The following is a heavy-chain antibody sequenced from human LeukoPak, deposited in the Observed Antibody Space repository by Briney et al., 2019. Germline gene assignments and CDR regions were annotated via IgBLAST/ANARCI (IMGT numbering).Heavy chain of an antibody. J-gene: IGHJ4*02. CDR1: GFIFSGYA. CDR3: AKDTTYSGSYFFH. V-gene: IGHV3-23*01. CDR2: ISGSGDTT. Sequence: GGSLRLSCAASGFIFSGYAMSWVRQAPGKGLEWVSGISGSGDTTHYADPVEGRFTISRDNAKNTVNLQMNSLRAEDTAIYHCAKDTTYSGSYFFHWGQGTLVTVSS. D-gene: IGHD1-26*01.